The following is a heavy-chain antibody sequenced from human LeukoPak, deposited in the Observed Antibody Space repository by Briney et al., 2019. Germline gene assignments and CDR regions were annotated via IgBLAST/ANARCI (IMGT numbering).Heavy chain of an antibody. CDR3: AKDIAGGYDYVWGSYRLLPSVFDY. CDR2: ISYDGSNK. D-gene: IGHD3-16*02. J-gene: IGHJ4*02. V-gene: IGHV3-30*18. CDR1: GFTFSSYG. Sequence: PGRSLRLSCAASGFTFSSYGMHWVRQAPGKGLEWGAVISYDGSNKYYADSVKGRFTISRDNSKNTLYLQMNSLRAEDTAVYYCAKDIAGGYDYVWGSYRLLPSVFDYWGQGTLVTVSS.